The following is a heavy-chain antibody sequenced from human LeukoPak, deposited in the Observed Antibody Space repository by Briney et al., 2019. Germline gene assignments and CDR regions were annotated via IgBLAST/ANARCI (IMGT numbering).Heavy chain of an antibody. CDR3: ARRLTHIHGYNYGY. J-gene: IGHJ4*02. CDR2: INLNSGGT. CDR1: GYTFTDFH. D-gene: IGHD5-24*01. Sequence: GASVKVSCKASGYTFTDFHLHWVRQAPGQGLEWMGWINLNSGGTNYAQKFQGRVTMTRDTSISTAYMEVSRLRSDDTAVYYCARRLTHIHGYNYGYWGQGTQVTVSS. V-gene: IGHV1-2*02.